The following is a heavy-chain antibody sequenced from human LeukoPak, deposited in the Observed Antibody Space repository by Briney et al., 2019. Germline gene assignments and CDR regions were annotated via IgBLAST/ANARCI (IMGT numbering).Heavy chain of an antibody. CDR3: AREDYPRYYYYYGMDV. Sequence: GGSLRLSCAASGFTFSSYAMHWVRQAPGKGLEWVAVISYDGSNKYYADSVKGRFTISRDNSKNTLYLQMNSLRAEDTAVYCCAREDYPRYYYYYGMDVWGQGTTVTVSS. CDR1: GFTFSSYA. D-gene: IGHD4-11*01. J-gene: IGHJ6*02. V-gene: IGHV3-30-3*01. CDR2: ISYDGSNK.